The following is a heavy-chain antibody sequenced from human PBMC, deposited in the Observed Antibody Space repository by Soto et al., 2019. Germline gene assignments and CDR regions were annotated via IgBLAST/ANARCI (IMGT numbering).Heavy chain of an antibody. CDR2: IYHSGST. CDR3: ARAHYGDYGYGMDV. J-gene: IGHJ6*02. Sequence: TSETLSLTCGVSGGSISSGGYSWSWIRQPPGKGLEWIGYIYHSGSTYYNPSLKSRVTISVDRSENQFSLKLSSVTAADTAVYYCARAHYGDYGYGMDVWGQGTTVTVS. CDR1: GGSISSGGYS. D-gene: IGHD4-17*01. V-gene: IGHV4-30-2*01.